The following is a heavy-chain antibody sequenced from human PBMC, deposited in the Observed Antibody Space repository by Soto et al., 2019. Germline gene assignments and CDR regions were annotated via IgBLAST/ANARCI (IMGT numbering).Heavy chain of an antibody. Sequence: QVQLQESGPGLVKPSETLSLTCTVSGGSVSSGSYYWSWIRQPPGKGLEWIGYIYYSGSTNYNPSLKSRVTRSVDTSKNQFSLKLSSVTAADTAVYYCATQRGTGQHWYFDLWGRGTLVTVSS. CDR1: GGSVSSGSYY. CDR2: IYYSGST. V-gene: IGHV4-61*01. CDR3: ATQRGTGQHWYFDL. J-gene: IGHJ2*01. D-gene: IGHD3-9*01.